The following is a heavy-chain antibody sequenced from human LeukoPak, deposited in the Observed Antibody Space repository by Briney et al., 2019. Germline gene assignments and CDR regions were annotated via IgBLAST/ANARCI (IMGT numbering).Heavy chain of an antibody. D-gene: IGHD6-13*01. CDR2: ISGTSKYI. J-gene: IGHJ6*03. V-gene: IGHV3-21*01. CDR1: GFTFSSYT. Sequence: GGSLRLSCAASGFTFSSYTMNWVRQAPGKGLEWVSSISGTSKYIYYAHSARGRFTIFRDNAKNSLYLQMNSLRAEDTAVYYCARDESSSWIRVLDYYYLDVWGKGTTVTVSS. CDR3: ARDESSSWIRVLDYYYLDV.